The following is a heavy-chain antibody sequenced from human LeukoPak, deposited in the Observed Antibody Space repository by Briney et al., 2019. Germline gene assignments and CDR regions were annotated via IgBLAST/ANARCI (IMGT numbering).Heavy chain of an antibody. Sequence: SETLSLTCSLSGGSISSSSYYWAWIRQPPGKGLEWIGSIYYSGNTYYSPSLKSRVTMSVDTSKNQFSLKLSSVTAADTAVYYCARAVAGDCSSTSCPMRAYYYYYYMDVWGKGTTVTISS. D-gene: IGHD2-2*01. CDR1: GGSISSSSYY. J-gene: IGHJ6*03. CDR3: ARAVAGDCSSTSCPMRAYYYYYYMDV. V-gene: IGHV4-39*07. CDR2: IYYSGNT.